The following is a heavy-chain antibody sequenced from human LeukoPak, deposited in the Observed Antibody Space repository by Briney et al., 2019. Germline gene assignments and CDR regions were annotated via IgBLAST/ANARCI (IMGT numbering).Heavy chain of an antibody. D-gene: IGHD1-26*01. Sequence: PGGSLRLSCVASGFTFNIYAMSWVRQVPGKGLEWVAGVGGGPDIHYADSVKGRFTASRDDSKNTVYLHMSSLRVEDTAIYFCAKDATSGSSMWHHFDSWGQGTLVTVST. V-gene: IGHV3-23*01. CDR2: VGGGPDI. CDR1: GFTFNIYA. J-gene: IGHJ4*02. CDR3: AKDATSGSSMWHHFDS.